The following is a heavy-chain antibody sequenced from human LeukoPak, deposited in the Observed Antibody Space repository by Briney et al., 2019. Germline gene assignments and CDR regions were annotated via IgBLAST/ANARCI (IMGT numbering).Heavy chain of an antibody. CDR2: ISSSSSYI. J-gene: IGHJ4*02. D-gene: IGHD3-22*01. Sequence: GGSLRLSCTASGFTLSHYSINWVRQTPGKRLEWVSSISSSSSYIYYADSVKGRFTISRDNAKNSLFLQMNSLRAEDTAVYYCARTGLTSGGYQSFDYWGQGALVTVSS. CDR1: GFTLSHYS. V-gene: IGHV3-21*01. CDR3: ARTGLTSGGYQSFDY.